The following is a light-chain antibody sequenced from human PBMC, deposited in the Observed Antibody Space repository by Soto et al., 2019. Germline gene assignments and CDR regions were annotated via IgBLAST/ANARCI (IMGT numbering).Light chain of an antibody. CDR2: SND. CDR1: GSDIGGNT. Sequence: QSVLTQPPSATGTPGQRVTVSCSGRGSDIGGNTVSWYQQVPGTAPRLLIHSNDQRPSGVPDRFSGSKSRTSASLAISGLQSEDEADYYCATWDDRLDGPVFGGGTKLTVL. J-gene: IGLJ3*02. V-gene: IGLV1-44*01. CDR3: ATWDDRLDGPV.